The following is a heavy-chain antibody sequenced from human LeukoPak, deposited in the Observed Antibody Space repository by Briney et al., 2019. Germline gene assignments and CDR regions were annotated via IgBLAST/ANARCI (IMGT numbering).Heavy chain of an antibody. CDR2: ISSSGSTI. D-gene: IGHD3-10*01. V-gene: IGHV3-11*01. CDR1: GFTFSDYY. CDR3: ARDPPPITMVRALPETDAFDI. J-gene: IGHJ3*02. Sequence: GGSLRLSCAASGFTFSDYYMSWIRQAPGKGLEWVSYISSSGSTIYYADSVKGRFTISRDNAKNSLYLQMNSLRAEDTAVYYCARDPPPITMVRALPETDAFDIWGQGTMVTVSS.